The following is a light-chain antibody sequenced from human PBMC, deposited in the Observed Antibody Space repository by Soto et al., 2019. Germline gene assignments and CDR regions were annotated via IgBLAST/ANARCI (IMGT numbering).Light chain of an antibody. V-gene: IGKV3-15*01. CDR3: QQYNKWPLCT. CDR2: GAS. Sequence: EVVLTQSPATLSVSPGERATLSCRASQTVGTNLAWYQQKPGQAPRLLIYGASTRATGIPARFSGSGSGSEFTLTISSLQSEDFAVYYCQQYNKWPLCTFGPGTRVDNK. CDR1: QTVGTN. J-gene: IGKJ3*01.